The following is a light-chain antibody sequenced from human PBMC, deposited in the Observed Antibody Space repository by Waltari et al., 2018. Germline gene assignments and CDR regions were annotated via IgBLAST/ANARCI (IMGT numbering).Light chain of an antibody. Sequence: QTVVTQEPSLSVSPAGTVTLTCALSSGSLSTTSYATWYQQTPGQAPRTLVYKANARSSGVPDRCSGSILGNTAALTITGAQADDESDYYCALYMGSGIWVFGGGTRLTVL. J-gene: IGLJ3*02. CDR3: ALYMGSGIWV. V-gene: IGLV8-61*01. CDR2: KAN. CDR1: SGSLSTTSY.